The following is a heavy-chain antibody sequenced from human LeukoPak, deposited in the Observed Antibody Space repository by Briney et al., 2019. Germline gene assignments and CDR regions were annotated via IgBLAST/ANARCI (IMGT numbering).Heavy chain of an antibody. V-gene: IGHV3-48*03. D-gene: IGHD3-10*01. CDR3: ARDGGQQLVPGEFDY. CDR2: ISNSGNTI. Sequence: PGGSLRLPCAASGFTFSSYEMNWVRQAPGKGLEWISYISNSGNTIYYADSVKGRFTISRDTAKKSLYLQMNSLRAEDTAVYYCARDGGQQLVPGEFDYWGQGTLVTVSS. CDR1: GFTFSSYE. J-gene: IGHJ4*02.